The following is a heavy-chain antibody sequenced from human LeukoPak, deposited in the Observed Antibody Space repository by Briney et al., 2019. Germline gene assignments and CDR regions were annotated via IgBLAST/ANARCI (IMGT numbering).Heavy chain of an antibody. CDR1: GYIFTNYP. Sequence: ASVKVSCKAPGYIFTNYPMNWVRQAPGQGLEWMGWINTNTGNPTYAQGFTERFVFSWDTSVSTAYLQISSLKAEDTAVYYCARDSYCSGGTCYSRVGYWGQGTVVTVSS. J-gene: IGHJ4*02. CDR3: ARDSYCSGGTCYSRVGY. CDR2: INTNTGNP. D-gene: IGHD2-15*01. V-gene: IGHV7-4-1*02.